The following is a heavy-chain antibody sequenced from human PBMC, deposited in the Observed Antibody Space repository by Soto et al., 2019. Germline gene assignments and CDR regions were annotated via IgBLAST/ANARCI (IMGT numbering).Heavy chain of an antibody. CDR2: IYYSGST. V-gene: IGHV4-39*01. Sequence: SETLSLTCTFTVDSISSRSYYCGWIRQPPGKGLEWIGSIYYSGSTYNNPSLRSRVSMSIDTSKDQFSLKLKSVTAADTALYFCARQRTSVVTPAYFDVWGPGSLVTVSS. CDR3: ARQRTSVVTPAYFDV. J-gene: IGHJ4*02. D-gene: IGHD2-21*02. CDR1: VDSISSRSYY.